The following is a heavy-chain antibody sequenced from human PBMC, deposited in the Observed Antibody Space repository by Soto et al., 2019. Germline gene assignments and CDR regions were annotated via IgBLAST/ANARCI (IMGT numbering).Heavy chain of an antibody. CDR2: INSDGSST. Sequence: EVQLVESGGGLVQPGGSLRLSCAASGFTFSSYWMHWVRQAPGKGLVWVSRINSDGSSTSYADSVKGRFTISRDNAKNPLYMHMNSQRAEETAVYYCTRAGYDYALGSYRYNHYGMDVWGQGTTVTVSS. V-gene: IGHV3-74*01. D-gene: IGHD3-16*02. J-gene: IGHJ6*02. CDR3: TRAGYDYALGSYRYNHYGMDV. CDR1: GFTFSSYW.